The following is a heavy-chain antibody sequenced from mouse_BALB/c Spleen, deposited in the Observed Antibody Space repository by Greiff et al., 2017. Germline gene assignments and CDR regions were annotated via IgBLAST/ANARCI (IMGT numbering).Heavy chain of an antibody. CDR2: ISTYYGDA. J-gene: IGHJ2*01. V-gene: IGHV1S137*01. D-gene: IGHD2-3*01. CDR3: ARSGGYYNYFGY. Sequence: VQLVESGAELVRPGVSVKISCKGSGYTFTDYAMPWVKQSHAKSLEWIGVISTYYGDASYNQKFKGKATMTLDKSSSTAYMELARLTSEDSAIYYCARSGGYYNYFGYWGQGTTLTVSS. CDR1: GYTFTDYA.